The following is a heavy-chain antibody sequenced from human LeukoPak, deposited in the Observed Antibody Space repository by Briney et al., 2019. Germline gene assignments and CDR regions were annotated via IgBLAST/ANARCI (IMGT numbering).Heavy chain of an antibody. CDR1: GGSISSGSYH. CDR3: ARGRGYMDV. Sequence: PSQTLSLTCTVAGGSISSGSYHWSWIRQPAGKGLEWIGRIYTSGSTDYNPSLKSRVTISVDTSKNQFSLRLTSVTAADTAVYYCARGRGYMDVWGKGTAVTVSS. V-gene: IGHV4-61*02. J-gene: IGHJ6*03. CDR2: IYTSGST.